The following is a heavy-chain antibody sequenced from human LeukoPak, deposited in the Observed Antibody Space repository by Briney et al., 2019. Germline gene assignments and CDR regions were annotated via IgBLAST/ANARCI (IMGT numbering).Heavy chain of an antibody. J-gene: IGHJ3*02. D-gene: IGHD3-3*01. Sequence: GGSLRLSCAASGFTFSSYAMHWVRQAPGKGLEYVSAISSNGGSTYYANSVKGRFTISRDNSKNTLYLQMGSLRAEDMAVYYCAKDIGNVLRFLEWLLDAFDIWGQGTMVTVSS. CDR3: AKDIGNVLRFLEWLLDAFDI. CDR2: ISSNGGST. V-gene: IGHV3-64*01. CDR1: GFTFSSYA.